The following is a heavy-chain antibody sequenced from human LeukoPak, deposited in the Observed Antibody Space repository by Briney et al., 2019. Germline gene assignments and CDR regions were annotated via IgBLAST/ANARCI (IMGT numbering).Heavy chain of an antibody. D-gene: IGHD3-10*01. V-gene: IGHV3-33*01. CDR3: AGSYYNVFDY. Sequence: GGSLRLSCAASGFTFSNYGMHWVRQAPGKGLAWVALIWYDGSNKYYADSVKGRFTISRDNSKNTLYLQMNSLRAEDTAVYYCAGSYYNVFDYWGQGTLVTVSS. CDR2: IWYDGSNK. CDR1: GFTFSNYG. J-gene: IGHJ4*02.